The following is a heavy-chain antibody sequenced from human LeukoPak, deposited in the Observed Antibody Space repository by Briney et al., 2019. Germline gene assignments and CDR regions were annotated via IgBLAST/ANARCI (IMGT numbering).Heavy chain of an antibody. J-gene: IGHJ4*02. CDR3: ARVGVSVVVVAAFVPASLYY. V-gene: IGHV1-18*01. Sequence: ASVKVSCKASGYSFTSYGISWVRQAPRQGLEWMGWISAYNGNTNYAQKLQGRVTMTTDTSTSTAYMELRSLRSDDTAVYYCARVGVSVVVVAAFVPASLYYWGQGTLVTVSS. D-gene: IGHD2-15*01. CDR1: GYSFTSYG. CDR2: ISAYNGNT.